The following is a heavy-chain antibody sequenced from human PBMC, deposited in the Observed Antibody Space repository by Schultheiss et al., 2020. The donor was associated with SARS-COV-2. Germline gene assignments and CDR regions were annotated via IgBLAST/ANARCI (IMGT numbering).Heavy chain of an antibody. CDR3: AKDYDFWSGYYASTQQDY. Sequence: GGSLRLSCAASGFTFSSYSMNWVRQAPGKGLEWVSYISSSSSTIYYADSVKGRFTISRDNAKNSLYLQMNSLRAEDTAVYYCAKDYDFWSGYYASTQQDYWGQGTLVTVSS. CDR2: ISSSSSTI. V-gene: IGHV3-48*01. CDR1: GFTFSSYS. D-gene: IGHD3-3*01. J-gene: IGHJ4*02.